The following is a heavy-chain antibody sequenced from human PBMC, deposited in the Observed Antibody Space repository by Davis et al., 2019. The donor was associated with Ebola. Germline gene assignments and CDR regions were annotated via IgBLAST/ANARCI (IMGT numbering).Heavy chain of an antibody. CDR1: GFTFSSYW. J-gene: IGHJ6*02. CDR2: INSDGSST. D-gene: IGHD6-13*01. V-gene: IGHV3-74*01. CDR3: AKELAAAGTGYYYYYYGMDV. Sequence: PGGSLRLSCAASGFTFSSYWMHWVRQAPGKGLVWVSRINSDGSSTSYADSVKGRFTISRDNAKNTLYLQMNSLRAEDTAVYYCAKELAAAGTGYYYYYYGMDVWGQGTTVTVSS.